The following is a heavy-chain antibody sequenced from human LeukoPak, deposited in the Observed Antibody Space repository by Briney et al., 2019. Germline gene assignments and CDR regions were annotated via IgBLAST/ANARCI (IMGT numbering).Heavy chain of an antibody. V-gene: IGHV4-39*02. CDR2: VYSTGNA. CDR3: VRGAMVSKPGDF. CDR1: GVSVNSRTFF. Sequence: PSETLSLTCSVSGVSVNSRTFFWHWVRQPPGKGLEWIGSVYSTGNAYQSPSLQSRVAISVDASNNSFSLTLQSVTAADTGVYFCVRGAMVSKPGDFWGPGTLVIVSS. J-gene: IGHJ4*02. D-gene: IGHD2-8*01.